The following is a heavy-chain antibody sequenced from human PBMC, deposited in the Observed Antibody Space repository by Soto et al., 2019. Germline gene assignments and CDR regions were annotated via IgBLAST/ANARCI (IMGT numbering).Heavy chain of an antibody. CDR3: ARSAITLFGVVSIPPHYYSEMDV. J-gene: IGHJ6*02. V-gene: IGHV1-69*01. CDR2: IIPIFGIG. D-gene: IGHD3-3*01. CDR1: GGTFNRYA. Sequence: QVQLVQSGAEVKKPGSSVKVSCKASGGTFNRYAISWVRQAPGQGLEWMGGIIPIFGIGNDAQRFQGRVRNTADESTGTAYMELSSLRSEDTGVYYCARSAITLFGVVSIPPHYYSEMDVWGQGTTVTVSS.